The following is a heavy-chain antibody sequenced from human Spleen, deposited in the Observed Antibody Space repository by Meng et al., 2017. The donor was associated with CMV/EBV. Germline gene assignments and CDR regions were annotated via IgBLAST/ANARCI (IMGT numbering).Heavy chain of an antibody. J-gene: IGHJ5*02. CDR2: IYYSWST. CDR3: ARTEGWFDP. CDR1: GGSISSYY. V-gene: IGHV4-59*01. Sequence: SETLSLTCTVSGGSISSYYWSWIRQPPGKGLEWIGYIYYSWSTNYNPSLKSRVTISVDTSKNQFSLKLSSVTAADTAVYYCARTEGWFDPWGQGTLVTVSS.